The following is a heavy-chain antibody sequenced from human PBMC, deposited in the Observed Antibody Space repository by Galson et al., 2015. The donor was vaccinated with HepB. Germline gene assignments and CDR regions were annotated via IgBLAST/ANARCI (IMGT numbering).Heavy chain of an antibody. J-gene: IGHJ4*02. Sequence: SVKVSCKASGGTFSNYAISWVRQAPGQGLEWMGGIIPIFGTANYAQKFQGRVTITADESTRTAYMELSSLRSEDTAVYYCARAGPLAAAGNKGGTFDYWGQGTLVTVSS. V-gene: IGHV1-69*13. CDR3: ARAGPLAAAGNKGGTFDY. CDR2: IIPIFGTA. CDR1: GGTFSNYA. D-gene: IGHD6-13*01.